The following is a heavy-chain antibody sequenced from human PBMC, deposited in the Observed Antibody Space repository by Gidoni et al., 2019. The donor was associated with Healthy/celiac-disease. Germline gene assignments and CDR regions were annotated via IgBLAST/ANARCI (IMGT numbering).Heavy chain of an antibody. CDR1: GGSISSGDYY. CDR2: IYYSGST. V-gene: IGHV4-30-4*01. Sequence: QVQLQESGPGLVKPSQTLSLTCTVSGGSISSGDYYWSWIRQRPGKGLEWIGYIYYSGSTYYNPSLKSRLTISVDTSKNQFSLKLSSVTAADTAVYYCARVDYGDKYDWFDPWGQGTLVTVSS. J-gene: IGHJ5*02. CDR3: ARVDYGDKYDWFDP. D-gene: IGHD4-17*01.